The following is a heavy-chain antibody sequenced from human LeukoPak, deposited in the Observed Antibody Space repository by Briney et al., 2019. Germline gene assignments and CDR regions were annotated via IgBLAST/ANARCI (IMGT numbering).Heavy chain of an antibody. CDR1: VGSISYYY. CDR3: ARLGMIVALDY. J-gene: IGHJ4*02. V-gene: IGHV4-59*12. D-gene: IGHD3-22*01. Sequence: TETLSLTCSVHVGSISYYYWSWIRQPPGKGVEWIGYIYYSGSTNYNPSLKSRVTISVDTSKNQFALKLSSVTAADTAVYYCARLGMIVALDYWGQGTLVTVSS. CDR2: IYYSGST.